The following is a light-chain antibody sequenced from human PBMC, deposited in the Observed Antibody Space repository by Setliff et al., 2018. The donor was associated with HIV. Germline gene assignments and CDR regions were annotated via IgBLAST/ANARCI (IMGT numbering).Light chain of an antibody. CDR3: SSYTSTSTLV. Sequence: SALTQPASVSGSPGQSITISCTGTSSDVGSYKYVSWFQQHPGKVPKVMIYDVSNRPSGVSNRFSGSKSGNTASLTISGLQAEDEADYYCSSYTSTSTLVFGTGTKVTVL. J-gene: IGLJ1*01. CDR1: SSDVGSYKY. V-gene: IGLV2-14*03. CDR2: DVS.